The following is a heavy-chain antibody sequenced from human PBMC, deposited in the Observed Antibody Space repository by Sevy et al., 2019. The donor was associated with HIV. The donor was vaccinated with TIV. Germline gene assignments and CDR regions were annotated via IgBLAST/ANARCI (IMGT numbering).Heavy chain of an antibody. Sequence: AGSLRLSCSASGFTFSSNTMIWVLQAPGRALEWVSASSGTGSYIYYADSVKDRFTISRDNAKNLLYLQMNSLRAQDMAVYYCARDHGYFSGGSCYSGGYWGQGTLVTVSS. CDR1: GFTFSSNT. CDR3: ARDHGYFSGGSCYSGGY. CDR2: SSGTGSYI. J-gene: IGHJ4*02. V-gene: IGHV3-21*06. D-gene: IGHD2-15*01.